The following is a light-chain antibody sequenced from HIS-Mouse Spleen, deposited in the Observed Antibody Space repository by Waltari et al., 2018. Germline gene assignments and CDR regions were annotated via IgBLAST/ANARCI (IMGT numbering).Light chain of an antibody. CDR2: EDS. V-gene: IGLV3-10*01. J-gene: IGLJ2*01. CDR3: YSTDSSGNHRV. CDR1: ALPTKH. Sequence: SYELTQPPSVSVSPGQPARITCSGAALPTKHAYWYQQKSGQAPVLVIYEDSKRPSGIPERFSGSSSGTMATLTISGAQVEDEADYYCYSTDSSGNHRVFGGGTKLTVL.